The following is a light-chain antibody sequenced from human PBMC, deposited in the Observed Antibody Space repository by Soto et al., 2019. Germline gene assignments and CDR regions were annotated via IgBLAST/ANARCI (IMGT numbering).Light chain of an antibody. CDR3: QQYGDPPRT. CDR1: QYIGSA. J-gene: IGKJ1*01. V-gene: IGKV3-15*01. CDR2: DAS. Sequence: EVVLTQSPATLSVSPGDRATLSCRASQYIGSAVAWYHQRSGQAPRLLIFDASIRVPTTPARFSGSVSGTEFTLTISSLESEDFAVYFCQQYGDPPRTFGQGTKVEIK.